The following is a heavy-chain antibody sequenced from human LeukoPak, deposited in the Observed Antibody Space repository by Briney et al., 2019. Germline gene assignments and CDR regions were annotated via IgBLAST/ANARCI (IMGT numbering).Heavy chain of an antibody. D-gene: IGHD3-10*01. J-gene: IGHJ3*02. V-gene: IGHV3-53*01. CDR2: IYSGGST. CDR3: ARGRGSGSSRAFDI. CDR1: GFTVSSNY. Sequence: PGGSLRLSCAASGFTVSSNYMSWVRQAPGKGLEWVSVIYSGGSTYYADSVKGRFTISRDNSKNTLYLQMNSLRAEDTAVYYCARGRGSGSSRAFDIWDQGTMVTVSS.